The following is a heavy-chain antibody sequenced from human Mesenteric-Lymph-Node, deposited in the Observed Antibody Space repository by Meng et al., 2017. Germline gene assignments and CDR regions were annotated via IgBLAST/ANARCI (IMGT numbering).Heavy chain of an antibody. D-gene: IGHD3-9*01. CDR3: AKDRDWFGHWCDP. CDR2: ISASGGGT. CDR1: GFTFSSYE. J-gene: IGHJ5*02. Sequence: GGSLRLSCAASGFTFSSYEMNWVRQAPGKGLECVSLISASGGGTYYADSVKGRFTISRDNSKNMLFLQMNSMRVDDTAEYYCAKDRDWFGHWCDPWGQGTLVTVSS. V-gene: IGHV3-23*01.